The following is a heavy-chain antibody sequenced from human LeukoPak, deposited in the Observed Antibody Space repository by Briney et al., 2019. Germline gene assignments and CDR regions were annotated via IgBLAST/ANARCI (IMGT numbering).Heavy chain of an antibody. Sequence: GGSLRLSCAASGFTSTNYWMHWVRQAPGKGLVWVSRINSDESSTTYADSVKGRFTISRDNAKNTLDLQMNSLRAEDTAVYYCVGGGSSSWYHFDYWGQGTLVTVSS. V-gene: IGHV3-74*03. D-gene: IGHD6-13*01. CDR3: VGGGSSSWYHFDY. CDR2: INSDESST. CDR1: GFTSTNYW. J-gene: IGHJ4*02.